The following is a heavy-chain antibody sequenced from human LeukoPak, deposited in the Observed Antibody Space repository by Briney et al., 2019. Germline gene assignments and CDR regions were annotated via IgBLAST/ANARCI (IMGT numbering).Heavy chain of an antibody. CDR1: GYTFTGYY. Sequence: GASVKVSCKASGYTFTGYYMHWVRQAPGQGLEWMGWINPNSGGTNYAQKFQGRVTMTRDTSISTAYMELGRLRSDDTAVYYCARDFDMITMVRGVYEDAFDIWGQGTMVTVSS. J-gene: IGHJ3*02. V-gene: IGHV1-2*02. D-gene: IGHD3-10*01. CDR2: INPNSGGT. CDR3: ARDFDMITMVRGVYEDAFDI.